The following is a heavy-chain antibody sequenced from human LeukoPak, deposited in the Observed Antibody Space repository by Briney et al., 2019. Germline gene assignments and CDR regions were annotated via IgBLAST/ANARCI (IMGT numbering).Heavy chain of an antibody. D-gene: IGHD4-23*01. CDR2: ISSSSSYI. J-gene: IGHJ4*02. CDR1: GFTFSSYS. CDR3: ARDSRETTVAAHDY. Sequence: TGGSLRLSCAASGFTFSSYSMNWVRQAPGKGLEWVSSISSSSSYIYYADSVKGRFTISRDNAKNSLYLQMNSLRAGDTAVYYCARDSRETTVAAHDYWGQGTLVTVSS. V-gene: IGHV3-21*01.